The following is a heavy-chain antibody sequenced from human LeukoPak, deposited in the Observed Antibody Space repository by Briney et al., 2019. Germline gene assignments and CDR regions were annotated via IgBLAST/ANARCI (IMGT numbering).Heavy chain of an antibody. D-gene: IGHD3-10*01. V-gene: IGHV3-23*01. CDR3: AKRGVVIRVFLVGFHKEAYYFDS. CDR2: LSGSGGGP. CDR1: GITLSNYG. Sequence: GGSLRLSCAVSGITLSNYGMSWVRQAPGKGLEWVAGLSGSGGGPNYADSVQGRFTISRDNPKNTLHLQMNSLRAEDTAVYFCAKRGVVIRVFLVGFHKEAYYFDSWGQGALVTVSS. J-gene: IGHJ4*02.